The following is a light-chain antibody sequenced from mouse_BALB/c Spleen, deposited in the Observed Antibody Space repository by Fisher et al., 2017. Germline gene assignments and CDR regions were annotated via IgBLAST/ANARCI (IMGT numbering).Light chain of an antibody. CDR3: QQWSSNPPT. J-gene: IGKJ4*01. CDR2: STS. Sequence: IVMTQTPAIMSASPGEKVTMTCSASSSVSYMHWYQQKSGTSPKLLIYSTSNLASGVPSRFSGSGSGTFYSLTISSVEAEDAADYYCQQWSSNPPTFGSGTKLEIK. CDR1: SSVSY. V-gene: IGKV4-80*01.